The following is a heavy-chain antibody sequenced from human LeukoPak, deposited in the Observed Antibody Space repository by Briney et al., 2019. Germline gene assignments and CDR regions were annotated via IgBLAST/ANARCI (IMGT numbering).Heavy chain of an antibody. D-gene: IGHD2-2*01. CDR3: AREENYCSGSTCPFDY. CDR1: GYTFTGYY. J-gene: IGHJ4*02. Sequence: VASVKVSCKASGYTFTGYYMHWVRQAPGQGLEWMGLINPTSGDTNSAQKFQGGVTMTRDTSISTVYMELSRLRSDDTAVYYCAREENYCSGSTCPFDYWGQGTMVTVSS. CDR2: INPTSGDT. V-gene: IGHV1-2*02.